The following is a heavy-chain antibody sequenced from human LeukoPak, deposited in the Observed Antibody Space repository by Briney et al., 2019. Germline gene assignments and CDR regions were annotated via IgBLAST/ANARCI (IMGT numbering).Heavy chain of an antibody. D-gene: IGHD3-9*01. CDR1: GGSFSKYY. Sequence: SETLSLTCAVYGGSFSKYYWSWIRQPPGKGLEWIGEINHSGSTNYTPSLKSRVTISVDTSKNQFSLKLTSVTAADTAVYYCARVPEGGRLVIFDYWGQGTLVTVSS. CDR2: INHSGST. J-gene: IGHJ4*02. CDR3: ARVPEGGRLVIFDY. V-gene: IGHV4-34*01.